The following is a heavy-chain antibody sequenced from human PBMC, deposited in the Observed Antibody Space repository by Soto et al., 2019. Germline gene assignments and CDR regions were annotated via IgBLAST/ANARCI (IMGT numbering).Heavy chain of an antibody. D-gene: IGHD4-17*01. CDR1: GDSINNNNYY. CDR2: IFYTGST. V-gene: IGHV4-39*02. CDR3: ARAARLRWWFDF. J-gene: IGHJ4*02. Sequence: QLQLQESGPGLVKPSETLSLTCSVSGDSINNNNYYWGWIRQPPGKGLEWIGNIFYTGSTFYNPSLTSRVTITIDTSKINCSLELSSVTAVDTAVYYCARAARLRWWFDFWGPGTLVPVSS.